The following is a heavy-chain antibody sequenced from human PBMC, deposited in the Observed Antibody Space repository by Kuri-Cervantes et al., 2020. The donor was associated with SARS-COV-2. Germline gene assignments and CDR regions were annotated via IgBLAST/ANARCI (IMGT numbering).Heavy chain of an antibody. D-gene: IGHD4-23*01. V-gene: IGHV3-30*02. CDR3: AKDKQGNHDY. J-gene: IGHJ4*02. Sequence: GESLKISCAASGFTFSSYGMHWVRQAPGKGLERVAFIRYDGSNKYYADSVKGRFTISRDNSKNTLYLQMNSLRAEDTAVYYCAKDKQGNHDYWGQGTLVTVSS. CDR1: GFTFSSYG. CDR2: IRYDGSNK.